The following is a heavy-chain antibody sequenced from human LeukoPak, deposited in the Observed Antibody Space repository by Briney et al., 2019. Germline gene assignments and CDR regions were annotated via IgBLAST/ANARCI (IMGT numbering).Heavy chain of an antibody. D-gene: IGHD6-13*01. CDR3: AKDRGLRYSSSCFDY. CDR1: GFTFSSYA. CDR2: ISGSGGST. V-gene: IGHV3-23*01. J-gene: IGHJ4*02. Sequence: GGSLRLSRAASGFTFSSYAMSWVRQAPGKGLEWVSAISGSGGSTYYADSVKGRFTISRDNSKNTLYLQMNSLRAEDTAVYYCAKDRGLRYSSSCFDYWGQGTLVTVSS.